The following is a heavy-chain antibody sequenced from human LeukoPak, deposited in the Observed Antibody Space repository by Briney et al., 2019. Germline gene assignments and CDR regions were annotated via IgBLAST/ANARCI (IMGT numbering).Heavy chain of an antibody. CDR2: IYYSGST. V-gene: IGHV4-59*01. CDR1: GGSISSYY. CDR3: AKSTYYYDTFVNAFDF. J-gene: IGHJ3*01. D-gene: IGHD3-22*01. Sequence: SETLSLTCTVSGGSISSYYWSWIRQPPGKGLEWIGYIYYSGSTNYNPSLKSRVTISVDTSKNQFSLKLSSVTAADTAVYHCAKSTYYYDTFVNAFDFWGQGTVVTVSS.